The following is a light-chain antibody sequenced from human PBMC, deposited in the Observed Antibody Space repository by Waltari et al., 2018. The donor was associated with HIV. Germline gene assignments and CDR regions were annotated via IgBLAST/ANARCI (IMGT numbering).Light chain of an antibody. CDR1: LAMSQY. J-gene: IGKJ2*01. CDR3: KQSDNVPPYT. Sequence: IQVTQSPSSVSASVVDRVTITCQSSLAMSQYLNWYQHEPGKAPKLLIYGASHLERGVPSRFSGRASGTVFTLTISSLQPEDIATYFCKQSDNVPPYTFGQGTKLEIK. CDR2: GAS. V-gene: IGKV1-33*01.